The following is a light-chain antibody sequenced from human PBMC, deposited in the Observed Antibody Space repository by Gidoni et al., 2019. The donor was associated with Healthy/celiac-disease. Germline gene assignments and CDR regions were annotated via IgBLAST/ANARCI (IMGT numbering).Light chain of an antibody. CDR3: QQSYSTPMT. CDR2: AAS. Sequence: DIQMTQSPSSLSASVGDRVTITCRASQSISSYLNWYQQKPGKAPQLLIYAASSLQSGAPSRFSGSGSGTDSPLTISLLQPEDFATYYCQQSYSTPMTFGQGTKVEIK. J-gene: IGKJ1*01. V-gene: IGKV1-39*01. CDR1: QSISSY.